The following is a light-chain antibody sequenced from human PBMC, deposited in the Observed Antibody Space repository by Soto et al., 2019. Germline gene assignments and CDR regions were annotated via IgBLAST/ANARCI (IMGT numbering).Light chain of an antibody. V-gene: IGKV1-33*01. CDR1: QDISNY. J-gene: IGKJ2*01. Sequence: DIQMTQSPSSLSASVGDRVTITCQASQDISNYLNWYQQKPGKAPKLLIYDASNLETGDPSRFSGSGSGTDFSFAISSLPPEGIEKYYCQQYDNLPRTALGQWTKREIK. CDR3: QQYDNLPRTA. CDR2: DAS.